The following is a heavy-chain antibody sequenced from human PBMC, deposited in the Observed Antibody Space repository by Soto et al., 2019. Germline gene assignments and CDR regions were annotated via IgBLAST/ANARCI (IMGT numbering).Heavy chain of an antibody. CDR1: GFHFSSYT. Sequence: GGSLRLSCAASGFHFSSYTMNWVRQAPGKGLEWVSSISSSGDYIYYADSVKGRFTISRDNAKNSLYLQMSSLRVGDTAMFYCARGDAYNSFDYWGQGALVTVSS. CDR3: ARGDAYNSFDY. CDR2: ISSSGDYI. V-gene: IGHV3-21*01. J-gene: IGHJ4*02. D-gene: IGHD1-1*01.